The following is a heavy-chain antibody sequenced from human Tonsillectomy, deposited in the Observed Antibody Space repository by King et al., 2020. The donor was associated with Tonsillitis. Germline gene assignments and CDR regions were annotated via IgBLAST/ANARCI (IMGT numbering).Heavy chain of an antibody. CDR3: ARGRGGGWTLEYFQQ. J-gene: IGHJ1*01. CDR1: GFTFSAYS. D-gene: IGHD3/OR15-3a*01. CDR2: ITSSSSYI. V-gene: IGHV3-21*01. Sequence: VQLVESGGGLVKPGGSLRLSCAASGFTFSAYSMNWVRQAPGKGLEWVSSITSSSSYIYYADSVKGRFTISRDNANNPLYLQMNSLRAEDTAVYYCARGRGGGWTLEYFQQWGQGTLVTVSS.